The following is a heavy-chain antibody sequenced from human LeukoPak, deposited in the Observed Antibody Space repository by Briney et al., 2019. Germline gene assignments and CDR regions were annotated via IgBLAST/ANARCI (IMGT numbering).Heavy chain of an antibody. V-gene: IGHV4-59*01. CDR2: IYYSGST. J-gene: IGHJ4*02. Sequence: SETLSLTCTVSGGSISSYYWTWIRQPPGKGLEYIGYIYYSGSTNYNPSLKSRVTISLDTSKNHLSLRLSSVTAADTAVYYCARSSVEFSSSWYVGYWGQGTLVTVSS. D-gene: IGHD6-13*01. CDR3: ARSSVEFSSSWYVGY. CDR1: GGSISSYY.